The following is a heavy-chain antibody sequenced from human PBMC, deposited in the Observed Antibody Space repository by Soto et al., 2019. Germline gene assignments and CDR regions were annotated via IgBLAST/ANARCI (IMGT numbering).Heavy chain of an antibody. CDR1: GFTFSSYA. Sequence: EVQLLESGGGLVQPGGSLRLSCAASGFTFSSYAMSWVRQAPGKGLEWVSAISGSGGSTYYADSVKGRFTISRDNSKNTLDLQMNSLRAEDKAVYYFAKGMTTVYYYYHGMDVWGQGTTVTVSS. J-gene: IGHJ6*02. V-gene: IGHV3-23*01. CDR3: AKGMTTVYYYYHGMDV. CDR2: ISGSGGST.